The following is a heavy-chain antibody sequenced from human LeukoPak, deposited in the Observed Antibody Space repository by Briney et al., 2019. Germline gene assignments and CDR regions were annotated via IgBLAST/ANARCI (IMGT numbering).Heavy chain of an antibody. D-gene: IGHD6-19*01. CDR2: FYYSGST. CDR1: GGSISSYY. J-gene: IGHJ3*02. Sequence: SETLSLTCTVSGGSISSYYWNWLRQPPGKGLEWLGYFYYSGSTNYNPSLKSRVTISVDTSKNQFSLKLSSVTAADTAVYYCARDPAVAGTGNAFDIWGQGTMVTVSS. CDR3: ARDPAVAGTGNAFDI. V-gene: IGHV4-59*01.